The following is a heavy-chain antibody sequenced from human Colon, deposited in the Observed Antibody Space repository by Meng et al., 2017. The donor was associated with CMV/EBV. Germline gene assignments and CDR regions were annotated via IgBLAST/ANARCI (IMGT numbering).Heavy chain of an antibody. CDR3: VRMTTMTIYYYDF. Sequence: CKTSGYSFTSFDINWVRQATGQGLEWMGWMNPQSGNTGFAQRFQGRITMTRDTSKNTAYMELTRLTSEDTAVYYCVRMTTMTIYYYDFWGQGTLVTVSS. CDR2: MNPQSGNT. J-gene: IGHJ4*02. V-gene: IGHV1-8*01. CDR1: GYSFTSFD. D-gene: IGHD4-17*01.